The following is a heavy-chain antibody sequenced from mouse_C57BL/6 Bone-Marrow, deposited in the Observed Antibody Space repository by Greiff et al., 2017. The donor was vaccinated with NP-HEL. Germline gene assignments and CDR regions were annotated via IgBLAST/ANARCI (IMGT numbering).Heavy chain of an antibody. CDR1: GYAFSSSW. Sequence: ESGPELVKPGASVKISCKASGYAFSSSWMNWVKQRPGKGLEWIGRIYPGDGDTNYNGKFKGKATLTADKSSSTAYMQLSSLTSEDSAVYFCARSTVSFDYWGQGTTLTVSS. CDR3: ARSTVSFDY. J-gene: IGHJ2*01. V-gene: IGHV1-82*01. D-gene: IGHD1-1*01. CDR2: IYPGDGDT.